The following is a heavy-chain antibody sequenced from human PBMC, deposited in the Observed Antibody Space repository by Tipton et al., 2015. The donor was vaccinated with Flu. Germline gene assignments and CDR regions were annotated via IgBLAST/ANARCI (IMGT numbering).Heavy chain of an antibody. V-gene: IGHV4-38-2*01. Sequence: TLSLTCAVSGDSISSDYYWAWIRQFPGKGLEWIGTVARTGDSIYNPSLKSRVTLSIDTSKNQFSLKMKSVTATDTAVYYCARRDFSNYVSEPKNWFDPWGHGILVTVSS. CDR2: VARTGDS. J-gene: IGHJ5*02. CDR1: GDSISSDYY. D-gene: IGHD4-11*01. CDR3: ARRDFSNYVSEPKNWFDP.